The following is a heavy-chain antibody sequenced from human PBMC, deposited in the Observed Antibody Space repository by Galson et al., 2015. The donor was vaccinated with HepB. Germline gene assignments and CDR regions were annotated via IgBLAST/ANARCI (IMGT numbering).Heavy chain of an antibody. CDR2: ISAYNGNT. CDR3: ARELPKTYSSGWYGSLGY. J-gene: IGHJ4*02. Sequence: SGFTFTSYGITWVRQAPGQGLEWMAWISAYNGNTNYAQKFQGRVTVTTDTSTSTAYMDLRSLKSDDTAVYFCARELPKTYSSGWYGSLGYWGQGTLVTVSS. CDR1: GFTFTSYG. V-gene: IGHV1-18*04. D-gene: IGHD6-19*01.